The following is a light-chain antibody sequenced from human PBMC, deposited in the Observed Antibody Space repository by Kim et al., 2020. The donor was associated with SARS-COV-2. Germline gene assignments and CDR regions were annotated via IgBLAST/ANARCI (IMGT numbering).Light chain of an antibody. CDR2: GAS. V-gene: IGKV1-27*01. J-gene: IGKJ1*01. CDR1: QVINNY. Sequence: ASVGDRVTMTCRASQVINNYLAGYQQKPGKAPTVLIYGASTLHSGVPSRFSGSGSGTDFTLTISSLQPEDVGTYYCQKYDSAPWTFGHGTKVDIK. CDR3: QKYDSAPWT.